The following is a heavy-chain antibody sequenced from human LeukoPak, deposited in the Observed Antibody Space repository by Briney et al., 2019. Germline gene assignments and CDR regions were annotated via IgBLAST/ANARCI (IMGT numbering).Heavy chain of an antibody. CDR2: IYYCGST. Sequence: SQTLSLTCTFTGGSNRRCHYYWRWIRHPPGKALEWIGYIYYCGSTYYNPSLKSRVRLSVDTSKKQFYLKLSSVAAADTAVYYCVRALLWFGELSVTFDYWGQGTLVSVS. CDR1: GGSNRRCHYY. V-gene: IGHV4-30-4*01. J-gene: IGHJ4*02. CDR3: VRALLWFGELSVTFDY. D-gene: IGHD3-10*01.